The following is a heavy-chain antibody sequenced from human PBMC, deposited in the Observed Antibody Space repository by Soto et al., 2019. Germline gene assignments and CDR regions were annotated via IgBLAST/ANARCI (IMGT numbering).Heavy chain of an antibody. D-gene: IGHD1-1*01. Sequence: PGGSPRLSCAASGFTFSRDWLHWVRQAPGKGLVWVSRVNSDGSITNYADSVKGRFTISRDNAKNTLYLQMNNLGVEDTAVYYCVRWSEHWGQGTLVTVSS. CDR1: GFTFSRDW. J-gene: IGHJ4*01. CDR3: VRWSEH. CDR2: VNSDGSIT. V-gene: IGHV3-74*01.